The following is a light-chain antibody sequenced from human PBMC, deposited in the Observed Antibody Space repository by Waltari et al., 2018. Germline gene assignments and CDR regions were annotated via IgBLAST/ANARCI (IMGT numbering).Light chain of an antibody. J-gene: IGLJ3*02. CDR2: SNN. CDR1: SLTTGSNP. CDR3: AAWDDSLNAWV. V-gene: IGLV1-44*01. Sequence: QSVLTQPPSASGTPGQRVPNPFSALSLTTGSNPETRYRQPPETAPKLLIYSNNQRPSGVPDRFSGSKSGTSASLAISGLQSEDEADYYCAAWDDSLNAWVFGGGTKLTVL.